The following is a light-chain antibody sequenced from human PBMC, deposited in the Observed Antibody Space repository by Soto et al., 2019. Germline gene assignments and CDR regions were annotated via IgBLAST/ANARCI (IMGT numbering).Light chain of an antibody. V-gene: IGKV1-5*01. Sequence: DIQMTQSPSTLSASVGDSVTITCRASHFVSTYLAWYQQKPGKVPKLLIYDASSLQSEVPSRFSGGGSGTEFTLTISSLQADDFATYYCQQYSSHATFDQGTKVEIK. CDR3: QQYSSHAT. CDR2: DAS. J-gene: IGKJ1*01. CDR1: HFVSTY.